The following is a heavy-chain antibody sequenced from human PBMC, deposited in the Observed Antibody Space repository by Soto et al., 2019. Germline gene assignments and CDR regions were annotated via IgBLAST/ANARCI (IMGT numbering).Heavy chain of an antibody. CDR2: ISGYNGNT. CDR1: GYTFTNYG. V-gene: IGHV1-18*01. J-gene: IGHJ6*02. Sequence: GTPVKVSCKASGYTFTNYGITGVRQAPGQGLEWMGWISGYNGNTNYAQKVQGRVTMTTDTSTTTAYMELRSLRSDDTAVYYCARDLSLVRGVIIDFGMDVWGQGTTVTVSS. CDR3: ARDLSLVRGVIIDFGMDV. D-gene: IGHD3-10*01.